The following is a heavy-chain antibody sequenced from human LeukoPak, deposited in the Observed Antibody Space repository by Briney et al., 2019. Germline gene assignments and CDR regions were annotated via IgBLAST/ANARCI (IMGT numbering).Heavy chain of an antibody. J-gene: IGHJ4*02. CDR2: IVGSSSS. Sequence: PGGSLRLSCAASGFTFSNFAMTWVRQAPGKGLEWVSSIVGSSSSYYADSLKGRFTISRDNAKNSLYLQMNSLRAEDTAVYYCARIGAGSSRDYWGQGTLVTVSS. D-gene: IGHD6-13*01. CDR3: ARIGAGSSRDY. V-gene: IGHV3-21*01. CDR1: GFTFSNFA.